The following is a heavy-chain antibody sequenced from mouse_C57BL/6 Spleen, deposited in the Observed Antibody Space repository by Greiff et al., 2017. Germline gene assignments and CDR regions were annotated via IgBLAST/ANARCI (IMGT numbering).Heavy chain of an antibody. CDR1: GYTFTDYE. Sequence: VQLQQSGAELVRPGASVTLSCKASGYTFTDYEMHWVKQTPVHGLEWIGAIDPETGGTAYNQKFKGKAILTADKSSSPAYMELRSLTSEDSAVYYCTRLDGSSYVTDYWGQGTTLTVSS. D-gene: IGHD1-1*01. V-gene: IGHV1-15*01. J-gene: IGHJ2*01. CDR2: IDPETGGT. CDR3: TRLDGSSYVTDY.